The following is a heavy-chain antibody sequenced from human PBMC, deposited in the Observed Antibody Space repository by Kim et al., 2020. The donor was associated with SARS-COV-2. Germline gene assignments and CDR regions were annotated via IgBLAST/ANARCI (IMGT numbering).Heavy chain of an antibody. CDR3: ARVRGSYEQDYYYYMDV. V-gene: IGHV3-21*01. D-gene: IGHD1-26*01. Sequence: GGSLRLSCAASGFTFSSYSMNWVRQAPGKGLEWVSSISSSSSYIYYADSVKGRFTISRDNAKNSLYLQMNSLRAEDTAVYYCARVRGSYEQDYYYYMDVWGKGTTVTVSS. J-gene: IGHJ6*03. CDR2: ISSSSSYI. CDR1: GFTFSSYS.